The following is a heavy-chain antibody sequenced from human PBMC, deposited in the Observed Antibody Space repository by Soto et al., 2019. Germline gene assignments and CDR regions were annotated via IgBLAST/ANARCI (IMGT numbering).Heavy chain of an antibody. V-gene: IGHV2-5*01. D-gene: IGHD5-12*01. CDR2: IYWNDDK. CDR3: AHVYGGYDNFDY. CDR1: GFSLSTSGVG. J-gene: IGHJ4*02. Sequence: QITLKESGPTLVKPTQTLTLTCTFSGFSLSTSGVGVGWIRQPPGKALEWLALIYWNDDKRYSPSPKSRLTITKATSKTRVVLTMTNMAPVDTATYYCAHVYGGYDNFDYWGQGTLVTVSS.